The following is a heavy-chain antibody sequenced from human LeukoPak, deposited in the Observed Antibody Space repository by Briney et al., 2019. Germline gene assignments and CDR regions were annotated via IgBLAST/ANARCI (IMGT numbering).Heavy chain of an antibody. V-gene: IGHV3-23*01. J-gene: IGHJ4*02. D-gene: IGHD4-11*01. CDR3: ARDGSNYGPPLDY. CDR2: ISRSGNYT. CDR1: GFTFSNCA. Sequence: GGSLRLACVASGFTFSNCAMNWVRQAPGKGLEWVSGISRSGNYTFYADSVKGRFTISRDNSKNTLFLEMNSLRAEDTAVYYCARDGSNYGPPLDYWGQGTLVTVSS.